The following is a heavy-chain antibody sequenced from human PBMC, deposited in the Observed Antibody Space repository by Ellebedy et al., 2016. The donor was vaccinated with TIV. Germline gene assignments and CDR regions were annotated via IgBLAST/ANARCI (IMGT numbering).Heavy chain of an antibody. Sequence: PGGSLRLSCVTSGFTFSDYGMHRVRQAPGKGLEWVANISNDGRSEKHGDSVRGRFTISRDNSKSTLYLQMDSLRDDDTAVYYCAPGGTTKVKKGFGYWGQGTLVTVSS. CDR1: GFTFSDYG. CDR2: ISNDGRSE. V-gene: IGHV3-30*03. CDR3: APGGTTKVKKGFGY. D-gene: IGHD3-16*01. J-gene: IGHJ4*02.